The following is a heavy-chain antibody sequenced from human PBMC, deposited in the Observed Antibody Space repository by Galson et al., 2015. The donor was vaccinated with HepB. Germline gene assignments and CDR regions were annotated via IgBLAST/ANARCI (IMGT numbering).Heavy chain of an antibody. D-gene: IGHD6-19*01. CDR3: ARDPGDSSGWYGPNWFDP. J-gene: IGHJ5*02. CDR2: IYSGGST. CDR1: GFTVSSNY. Sequence: SLRLSCAASGFTVSSNYMSWVRQAPGKGLEWVSVIYSGGSTYYADSVKGRFTISRDNSKNTLYLQMNSLRAEDTAVYYCARDPGDSSGWYGPNWFDPWGQGTLVTVSS. V-gene: IGHV3-66*01.